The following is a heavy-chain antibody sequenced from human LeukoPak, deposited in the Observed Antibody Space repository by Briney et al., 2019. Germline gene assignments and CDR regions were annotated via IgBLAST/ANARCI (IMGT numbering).Heavy chain of an antibody. CDR2: ISSSGSTI. V-gene: IGHV3-48*03. D-gene: IGHD6-19*01. CDR3: ARDTSVSGTDFYY. CDR1: GFTFSSYE. Sequence: PGGSLRLSCAASGFTFSSYEMNWVRQAPGKGLEWVSYISSSGSTIFYAGTVKCRFTISRDNAKYTLYLQMNSLRAEDTAVYYCARDTSVSGTDFYYWGQGTLVTVSS. J-gene: IGHJ4*02.